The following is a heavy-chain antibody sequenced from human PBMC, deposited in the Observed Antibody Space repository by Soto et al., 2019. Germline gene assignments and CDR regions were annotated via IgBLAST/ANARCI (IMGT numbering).Heavy chain of an antibody. V-gene: IGHV3-15*01. CDR1: GFTFSNAW. Sequence: EVQLVESGGGLVKPGGSLRLSCAASGFTFSNAWMSWVRQAPGKGLEWIGRIKSKADGGTADYAAPVKGRFTISRDDSKNTLYLQTNSLKTEDTAVDYCSTHLPNYDILTCRVYWGQGTLVTASS. J-gene: IGHJ4*02. CDR3: STHLPNYDILTCRVY. D-gene: IGHD3-9*01. CDR2: IKSKADGGTA.